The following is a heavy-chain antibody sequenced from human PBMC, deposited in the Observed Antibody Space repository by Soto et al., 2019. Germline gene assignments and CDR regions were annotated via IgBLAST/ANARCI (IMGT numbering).Heavy chain of an antibody. CDR2: IIPFHGVT. CDR3: TRDWEITVSTWSFGGF. CDR1: GGTFSPYT. J-gene: IGHJ4*02. Sequence: QVQLVQSGAEVKKPGSSVKVSCKASGGTFSPYTINWVRQAPGQGLEWMGRIIPFHGVTNYAQKFQARVTITADKSTSTAYMELSGLRFEDTAMYYCTRDWEITVSTWSFGGFWGRGTLVPSPQ. D-gene: IGHD3-10*01. V-gene: IGHV1-69*08.